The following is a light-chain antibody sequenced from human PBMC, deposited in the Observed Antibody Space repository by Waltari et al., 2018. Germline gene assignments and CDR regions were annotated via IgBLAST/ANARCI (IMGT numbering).Light chain of an antibody. J-gene: IGKJ1*01. CDR3: QQYFSYPWS. Sequence: DIVMTQSPESLAVSLGERATLNCKSSQSILYNSDNKTCLVWYQQKPGQPPKVLIYWASNRESGVPDRFSGSGSGTDFTLTISSLRAEDVAVYYCQQYFSYPWSFGQGTKVEIK. V-gene: IGKV4-1*01. CDR2: WAS. CDR1: QSILYNSDNKTC.